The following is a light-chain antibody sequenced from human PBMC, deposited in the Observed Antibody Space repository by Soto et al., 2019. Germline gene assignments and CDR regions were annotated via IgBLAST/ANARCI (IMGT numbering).Light chain of an antibody. V-gene: IGLV1-40*01. J-gene: IGLJ1*01. CDR3: SSYAGSNNLGV. Sequence: QSVLTQPPSVSGAPGQRVTISCTGSSSNLGSGFDVQWYQQLPGTAPKLLIYYNDNRPSGVPDRFSGSKSGTSASLTVSGLQAEDEADYYCSSYAGSNNLGVFGTGTKLTVL. CDR2: YND. CDR1: SSNLGSGFD.